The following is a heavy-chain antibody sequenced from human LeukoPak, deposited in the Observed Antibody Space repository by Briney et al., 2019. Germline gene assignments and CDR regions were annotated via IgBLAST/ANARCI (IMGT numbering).Heavy chain of an antibody. J-gene: IGHJ4*02. CDR3: ARFATGGLYYFDY. V-gene: IGHV4-38-2*02. D-gene: IGHD2-8*02. CDR1: GYSVSSAYY. CDR2: MYHSGNS. Sequence: SETLSLTCTVSGYSVSSAYYWGWIRQPPGKGLEWIGTMYHSGNSYCNPSLQSRLTISVDTSKNQFSLKLISVTAADTAVYYCARFATGGLYYFDYWGQGTLVTVSS.